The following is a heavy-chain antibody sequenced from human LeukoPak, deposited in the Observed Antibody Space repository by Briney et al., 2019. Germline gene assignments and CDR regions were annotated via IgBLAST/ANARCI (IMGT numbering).Heavy chain of an antibody. CDR2: IYYSGST. V-gene: IGHV4-30-4*01. D-gene: IGHD3-22*01. Sequence: SETLSLTCTVSGVSISSGDYYWSWIRQPPGKGPEWIGYIYYSGSTYYNPSLKSRVTISVDTSKNQFSLKLSSVTAADTAVYYCARARDSSGYGYYWGQGPLVTASS. CDR1: GVSISSGDYY. J-gene: IGHJ4*02. CDR3: ARARDSSGYGYY.